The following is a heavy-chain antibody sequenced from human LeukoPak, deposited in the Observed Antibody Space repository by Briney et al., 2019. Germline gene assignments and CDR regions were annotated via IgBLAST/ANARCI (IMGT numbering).Heavy chain of an antibody. CDR2: MNPNSGNT. J-gene: IGHJ6*02. CDR1: GYSFTSYD. D-gene: IGHD3-9*01. CDR3: ARGAALRYQRYRFLYGMDV. Sequence: ASVKVSCKASGYSFTSYDINWVRQATGQGLEWMGWMNPNSGNTGYAQKFQGRVTMTRNTSISTAYMELSSLRSEDTAVYYCARGAALRYQRYRFLYGMDVWGQGTTVTVSS. V-gene: IGHV1-8*01.